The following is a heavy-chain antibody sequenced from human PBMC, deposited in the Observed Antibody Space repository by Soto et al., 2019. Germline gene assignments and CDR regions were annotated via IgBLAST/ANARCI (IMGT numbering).Heavy chain of an antibody. V-gene: IGHV1-69*13. CDR2: IIPIFGTA. CDR1: GGTFSSYA. CDR3: ARARRNPGYSYGDYYGMDV. Sequence: SVKVSCKASGGTFSSYAISWVRQAPGQGLEWMGGIIPIFGTANYAQKFQGRVTITADESTSTAYMELSSLRSEDTAVYYCARARRNPGYSYGDYYGMDVWGQGTTVTVS. J-gene: IGHJ6*02. D-gene: IGHD5-18*01.